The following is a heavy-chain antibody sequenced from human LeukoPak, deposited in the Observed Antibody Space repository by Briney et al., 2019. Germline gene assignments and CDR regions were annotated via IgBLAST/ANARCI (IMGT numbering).Heavy chain of an antibody. CDR2: IYPGDSDT. J-gene: IGHJ4*02. CDR1: RYSFTSYW. D-gene: IGHD2-15*01. CDR3: ARFVGACSGGSCYSDY. V-gene: IGHV5-51*01. Sequence: GESLKISCHGSRYSFTSYWIGWVRQMPGKGLEWMGIIYPGDSDTRYSPSFQGQVTISADKSISTAYLQWNSLKASDTAMYYCARFVGACSGGSCYSDYWGQGTLVTVSS.